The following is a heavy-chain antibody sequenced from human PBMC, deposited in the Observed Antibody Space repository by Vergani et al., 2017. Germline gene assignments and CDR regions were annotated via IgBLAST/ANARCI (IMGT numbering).Heavy chain of an antibody. CDR2: IYWDDDK. CDR1: GFSLSTSGVG. CDR3: ARMVYYYDSSGYSDIDY. J-gene: IGHJ4*02. D-gene: IGHD3-22*01. V-gene: IGHV2-5*02. Sequence: QITLKESGPTLVKPTQTLTLTCTFSGFSLSTSGVGVGWIRQPPGQALEWLALIYWDDDKRYSTSLKSRLTISKDTSKSQVVLTMTNMDPVDTATYYCARMVYYYDSSGYSDIDYWGQGTLVTVSS.